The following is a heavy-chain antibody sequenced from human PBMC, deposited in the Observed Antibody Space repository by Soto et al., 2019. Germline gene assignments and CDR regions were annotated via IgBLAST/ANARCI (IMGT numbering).Heavy chain of an antibody. V-gene: IGHV1-18*01. D-gene: IGHD4-4*01. Sequence: QGQLVQSGAEVKKPGASVKVSCKASGYTFTDYDIRWVRQAPGQGLEWMGWISVDNGNTKYVESLQGRVTMTTDTSSSTAYLEVRSLRSDDTAVYYCARTSVSNYNWFDPWGQGTLVAVSS. J-gene: IGHJ5*02. CDR1: GYTFTDYD. CDR2: ISVDNGNT. CDR3: ARTSVSNYNWFDP.